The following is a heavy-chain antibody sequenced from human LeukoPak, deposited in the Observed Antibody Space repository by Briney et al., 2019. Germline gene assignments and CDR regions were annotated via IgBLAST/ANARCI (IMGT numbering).Heavy chain of an antibody. CDR1: GFTFSSYA. V-gene: IGHV3-23*01. Sequence: GGSLRLSCAASGFTFSSYAISWVRQAPGKGLEWVSVISGSGVSTYYADSVKGRFTISRDNSKNTLYLQMNSLRAEDTAIYYCAKDSSSWFHLDYWGQGTLVTVSS. D-gene: IGHD6-13*01. CDR2: ISGSGVST. CDR3: AKDSSSWFHLDY. J-gene: IGHJ4*02.